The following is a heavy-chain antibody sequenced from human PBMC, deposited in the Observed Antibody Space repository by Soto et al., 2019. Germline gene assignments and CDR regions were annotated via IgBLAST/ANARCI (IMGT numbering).Heavy chain of an antibody. Sequence: SETLSLTCTVSGGSISNYYWNWIRQPPGKGLEWIGSIFYRGSTNYNPSFNSRLTISLDTSKKQFSLKLNSVTAADTAVYYCARVRDAFGFDYWGRGTLVTVSS. CDR2: IFYRGST. CDR3: ARVRDAFGFDY. V-gene: IGHV4-59*01. CDR1: GGSISNYY. D-gene: IGHD3-3*02. J-gene: IGHJ4*02.